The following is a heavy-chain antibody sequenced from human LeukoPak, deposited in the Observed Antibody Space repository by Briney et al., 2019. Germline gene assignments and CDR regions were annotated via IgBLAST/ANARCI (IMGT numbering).Heavy chain of an antibody. Sequence: SETLSRNCAASGVTISNFYWRWHPHPPGMRRECSGNIHYGGNTYYNHSLESGATTSADTSKNQFALKLTSVTAADTAMYYCAREGTSDNYLGIDYWGQGTLLTVSS. CDR1: GVTISNFY. D-gene: IGHD2/OR15-2a*01. CDR3: AREGTSDNYLGIDY. V-gene: IGHV4-59*13. J-gene: IGHJ4*02. CDR2: IHYGGNT.